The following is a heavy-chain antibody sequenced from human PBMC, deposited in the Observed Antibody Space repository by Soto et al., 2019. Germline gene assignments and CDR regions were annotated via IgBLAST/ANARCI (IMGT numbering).Heavy chain of an antibody. J-gene: IGHJ4*02. CDR1: GFTFSSYS. CDR3: AREDPIVVVPASGVDY. V-gene: IGHV3-48*01. CDR2: ISSSSSTI. Sequence: GGSLRLSCAASGFTFSSYSMNWVRQAPGKGLGWVSYISSSSSTIYYADSVKGRFTISRDNAKNSLYLQMNSLRAEDTAVYYCAREDPIVVVPASGVDYWGQGTLVTVSS. D-gene: IGHD2-2*01.